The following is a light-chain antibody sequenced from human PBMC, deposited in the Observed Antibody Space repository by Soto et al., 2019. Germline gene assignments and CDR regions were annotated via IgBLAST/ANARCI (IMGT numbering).Light chain of an antibody. V-gene: IGKV3-20*01. J-gene: IGKJ1*01. CDR2: STS. Sequence: EIVLTQSPGTLSLSPGERVTLSCRASQSVGTSWLAWYQQKPGQSPRLLIYSTSSRVTGIPDRFSGSGSETDFALTINRLEPEDSAVYYCQQYASSQWTFGQGTKVEIK. CDR3: QQYASSQWT. CDR1: QSVGTSW.